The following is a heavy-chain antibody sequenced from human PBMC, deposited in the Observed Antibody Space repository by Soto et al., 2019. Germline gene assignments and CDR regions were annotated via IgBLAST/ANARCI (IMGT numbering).Heavy chain of an antibody. CDR1: GITFTNAW. D-gene: IGHD2-15*01. J-gene: IGHJ6*04. CDR3: NTCSRGNCYGPVDA. CDR2: VKSNSDGGTT. Sequence: EVQLVESGGGFVKPGGSLRLSCAASGITFTNAWMSWVRQAPGKGLEWVGRVKSNSDGGTTDYAAPVKGRFTISRDDSKNTLYLQMNSLEIEDTAVYYCNTCSRGNCYGPVDAWGKGAAVTVSS. V-gene: IGHV3-15*01.